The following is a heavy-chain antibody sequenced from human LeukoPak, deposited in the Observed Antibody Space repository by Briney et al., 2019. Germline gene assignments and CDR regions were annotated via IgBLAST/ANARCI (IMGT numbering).Heavy chain of an antibody. CDR3: ARAPIYDFWSGYPFDF. Sequence: SETLSLTCTVSGGSISSYYWSWIRQPPGKGLEWIGYIYYSGNTYYNPSLKSRVTISVDTSKNQFSLRLSSVTAADTAVYYCARAPIYDFWSGYPFDFWGQGTLVTVSS. J-gene: IGHJ4*02. V-gene: IGHV4-59*12. CDR2: IYYSGNT. D-gene: IGHD3-3*01. CDR1: GGSISSYY.